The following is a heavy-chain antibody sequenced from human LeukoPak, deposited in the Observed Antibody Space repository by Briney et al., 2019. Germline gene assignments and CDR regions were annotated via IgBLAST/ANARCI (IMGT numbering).Heavy chain of an antibody. D-gene: IGHD2-15*01. V-gene: IGHV3-21*01. CDR1: GFTLSSHT. Sequence: GESLRLSCAASGFTLSSHTMNWVRQAPGKGLEWVSSISTGSSFIYYADSVKGRLTISRDNAKNSLYLQMNSLRAEDTAVYYCARDHYGSREGYCTDVWGKGTTVTVSS. CDR2: ISTGSSFI. J-gene: IGHJ6*03. CDR3: ARDHYGSREGYCTDV.